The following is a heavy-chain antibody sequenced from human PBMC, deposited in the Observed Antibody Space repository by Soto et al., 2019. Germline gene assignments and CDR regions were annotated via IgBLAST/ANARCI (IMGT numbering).Heavy chain of an antibody. J-gene: IGHJ4*02. V-gene: IGHV2-5*01. D-gene: IGHD4-17*01. Sequence: SGPTLVNPTQTLTLTCTFSGFSLSTSQVGVGWIRQPPGKALEWLAHVYWNDDKRYSPSLKDRLAISKDTSSNQVVLTITNMDPGDTATYFCAHAGDYDLLTFDHWGPGTLVTVSS. CDR3: AHAGDYDLLTFDH. CDR2: VYWNDDK. CDR1: GFSLSTSQVG.